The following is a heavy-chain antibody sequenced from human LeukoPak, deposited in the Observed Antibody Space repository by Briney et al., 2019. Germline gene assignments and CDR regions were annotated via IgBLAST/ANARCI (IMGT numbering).Heavy chain of an antibody. CDR3: ARGGSGYRSPQGNWFDP. CDR1: GYTFTGYY. V-gene: IGHV1-2*02. Sequence: ASVKVSCKASGYTFTGYYMHWVRQAPGQGLEWMGWINPNSGGTNYAQKFQGRVTMTRDTSISTAYMELSRLRSDDTAVYYCARGGSGYRSPQGNWFDPWGQGTLVTVSS. D-gene: IGHD3-3*01. J-gene: IGHJ5*02. CDR2: INPNSGGT.